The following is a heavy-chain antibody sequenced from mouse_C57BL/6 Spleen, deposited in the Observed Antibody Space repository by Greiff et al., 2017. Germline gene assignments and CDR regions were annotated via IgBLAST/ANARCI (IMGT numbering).Heavy chain of an antibody. CDR2: IWRGGST. CDR1: GFSLTSYG. CDR3: AKNERYIYYGYDGVWFAY. V-gene: IGHV2-5*01. J-gene: IGHJ3*01. D-gene: IGHD2-2*01. Sequence: QVQLQQSGPGLVQPSQSLSITCTVSGFSLTSYGVHWVRQSPGKGLEWLGVIWRGGSTDYNAAFMSRLSITKDNSKSQVFFKMNSLQADDTAIYYCAKNERYIYYGYDGVWFAYWGQGTLVTVSA.